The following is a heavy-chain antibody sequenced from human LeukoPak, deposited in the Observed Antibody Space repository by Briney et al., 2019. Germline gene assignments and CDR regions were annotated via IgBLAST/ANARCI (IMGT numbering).Heavy chain of an antibody. Sequence: SETLSLTCTVSGGSISRYYWSWIRQPPGTGLEWIGYIYYSGSTNYNPSLKSRVTISVDTSKNQFSLKLSSVTAADTAVYYCASLGILTGYWVRDYWGQGTLVTVSS. J-gene: IGHJ4*02. CDR2: IYYSGST. V-gene: IGHV4-59*01. CDR3: ASLGILTGYWVRDY. CDR1: GGSISRYY. D-gene: IGHD3-9*01.